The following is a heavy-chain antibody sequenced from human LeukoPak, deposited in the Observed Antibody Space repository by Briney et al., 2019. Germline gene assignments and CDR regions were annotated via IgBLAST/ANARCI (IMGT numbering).Heavy chain of an antibody. CDR3: ARGVAAHY. J-gene: IGHJ4*02. CDR1: GYSFTNYG. D-gene: IGHD6-6*01. CDR2: ISAYNGYT. V-gene: IGHV1-18*01. Sequence: ASVKVSCKASGYSFTNYGISWVRQAPGQGLEWMGWISAYNGYTHFAQKFQGRVTMTTDTSTSTAYMELRSLRSDDTAMYYCARGVAAHYWGQGTLVTVSS.